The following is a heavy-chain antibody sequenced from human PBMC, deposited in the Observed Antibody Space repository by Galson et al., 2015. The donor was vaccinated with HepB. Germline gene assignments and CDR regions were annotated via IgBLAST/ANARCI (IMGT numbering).Heavy chain of an antibody. CDR3: AKRSTGGARFLEN. V-gene: IGHV3-23*01. Sequence: LRLSCAASGFTFSSYSMNWVRQAPGKGLEWVSSITDSGAGTYYADSVKGRFTISRDNSKNMLFLQMNRLRIEDTALYYCAKRSTGGARFLENWGQGTLVSVSS. CDR1: GFTFSSYS. J-gene: IGHJ4*02. D-gene: IGHD3-3*01. CDR2: ITDSGAGT.